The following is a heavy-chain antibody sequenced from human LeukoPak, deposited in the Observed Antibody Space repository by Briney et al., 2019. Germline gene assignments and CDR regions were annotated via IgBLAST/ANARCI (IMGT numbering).Heavy chain of an antibody. CDR2: VSYSGST. D-gene: IGHD5-18*01. V-gene: IGHV4-59*01. CDR3: ARVNTAMTYYYYYYMDV. J-gene: IGHJ6*03. CDR1: GVSISTYY. Sequence: SETLSLTCSVSGVSISTYYWSWIRQPPGKGLEWIGYVSYSGSTNYNPSLKSQVTISVDTSKNQFSLKLSSVTATDTAVYFCARVNTAMTYYYYYYMDVWGKGTTVTVSS.